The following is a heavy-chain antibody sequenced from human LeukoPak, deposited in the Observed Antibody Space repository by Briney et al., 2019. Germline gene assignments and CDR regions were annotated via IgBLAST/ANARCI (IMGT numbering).Heavy chain of an antibody. J-gene: IGHJ5*02. CDR3: AREDCIVGATSGWFDP. CDR2: ISYDGSNK. V-gene: IGHV3-30*04. Sequence: GGSLRFSCAASGFTFSSYAMHWVRQAPGKGLEWVAVISYDGSNKYYADSVKGRFTISRDNSKNTLYLQMNSLRAEDTAVYYCAREDCIVGATSGWFDPWGQGTLVTVSS. CDR1: GFTFSSYA. D-gene: IGHD1-26*01.